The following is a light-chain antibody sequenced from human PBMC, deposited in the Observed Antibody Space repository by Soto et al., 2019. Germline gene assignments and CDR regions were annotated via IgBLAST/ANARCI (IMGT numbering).Light chain of an antibody. CDR1: NSDVGGYNF. J-gene: IGLJ2*01. CDR2: EVS. V-gene: IGLV2-14*01. CDR3: SSPTSSSTRLL. Sequence: QSALTQPASVSGSPGQSITISCTGTNSDVGGYNFVSWYQQHPGKAPKPLIYEVSYRPSGVSNRFSGSKSGNTASLTISGRQAEDEADYHCSSPTSSSTRLLFGGGTKLTVL.